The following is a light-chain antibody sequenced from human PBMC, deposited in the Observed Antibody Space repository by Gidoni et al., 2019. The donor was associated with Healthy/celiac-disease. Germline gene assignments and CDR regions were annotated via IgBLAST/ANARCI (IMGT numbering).Light chain of an antibody. V-gene: IGLV3-21*04. J-gene: IGLJ2*01. CDR3: QVWDSSSDHVV. CDR1: NIGSKS. CDR2: DDS. Sequence: SYVLTQPPSVSVAPGKTARITCGGKNIGSKSVHWYQQKPGQAPVLVIYDDSDRPSGLPERFSGSNSVNTATLTISRVEAGDEADYYCQVWDSSSDHVVFGGGTKLTVL.